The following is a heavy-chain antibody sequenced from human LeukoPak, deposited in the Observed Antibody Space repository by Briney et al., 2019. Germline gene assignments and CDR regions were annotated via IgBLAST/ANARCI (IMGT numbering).Heavy chain of an antibody. J-gene: IGHJ4*02. V-gene: IGHV4-34*01. D-gene: IGHD3-10*01. CDR2: SNHSGST. Sequence: SETLSLTCAVYGGSFSSYYWSWIRQPPGKGLEWIGESNHSGSTKYNPSLESRVTISVDTSKKQFSLKVNSVTAADTAIYYCARAGSVDFDYWGQGTLVTVSS. CDR1: GGSFSSYY. CDR3: ARAGSVDFDY.